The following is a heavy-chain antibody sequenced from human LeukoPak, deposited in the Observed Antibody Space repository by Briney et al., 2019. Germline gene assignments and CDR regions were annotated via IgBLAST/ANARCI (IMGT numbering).Heavy chain of an antibody. V-gene: IGHV3-74*01. CDR1: GFTFSSYW. CDR2: INSDGSGT. Sequence: AESLTLSCAASGFTFSSYWMHWVRQPPGKGLVWVSRINSDGSGTTYADSVKGRFTISRDNAKNTLYLQMNSLRAEDTAVYYCAKVLVGGPPGFDPWGQGTLVTVSS. D-gene: IGHD1-26*01. J-gene: IGHJ5*02. CDR3: AKVLVGGPPGFDP.